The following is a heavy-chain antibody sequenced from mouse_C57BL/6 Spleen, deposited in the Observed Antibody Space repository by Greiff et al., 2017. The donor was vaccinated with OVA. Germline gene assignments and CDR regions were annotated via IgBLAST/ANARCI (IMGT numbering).Heavy chain of an antibody. CDR3: ARDRGDYGSDYAMDY. CDR2: LSDGGSYT. J-gene: IGHJ4*01. V-gene: IGHV5-4*01. CDR1: GFTFRSYG. Sequence: VQGVESGGGLVKPGGSLKLSCGASGFTFRSYGMFWVRQTPEKRLGWVATLSDGGSYTYYPDNVKGRFTISRDNAKNNLYLQMSHLKSEDTAMYYCARDRGDYGSDYAMDYWGQGTSVTVSS. D-gene: IGHD2-4*01.